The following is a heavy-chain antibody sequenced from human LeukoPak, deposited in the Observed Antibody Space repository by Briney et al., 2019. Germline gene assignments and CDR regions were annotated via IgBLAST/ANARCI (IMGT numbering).Heavy chain of an antibody. J-gene: IGHJ5*02. D-gene: IGHD3-9*01. CDR1: GYIFTAYY. V-gene: IGHV1-2*02. CDR3: ARSDILSGSYNWSDP. Sequence: ASVKVSCKASGYIFTAYYVHWVRQAPGQGPEWMGWINPNSGATNYAQRFQGRVTMTSDTAIRTAYMELSRLRSDDTAVYYCARSDILSGSYNWSDPWGQGTLVTVSS. CDR2: INPNSGAT.